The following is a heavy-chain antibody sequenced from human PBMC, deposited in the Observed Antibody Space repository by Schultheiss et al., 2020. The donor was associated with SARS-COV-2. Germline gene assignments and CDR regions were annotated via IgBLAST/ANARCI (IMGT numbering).Heavy chain of an antibody. Sequence: ASVKVSCKASGYTFTSYGISWVRQAPGQGLEWMGWISAYNGNTNYAQKFQGRVTITRDTSASTAYMELNSLRAEDTAVYYCARDRADGWKPAFYFDYWGQGTLVTVSS. CDR1: GYTFTSYG. J-gene: IGHJ4*02. D-gene: IGHD5-24*01. V-gene: IGHV1-18*04. CDR3: ARDRADGWKPAFYFDY. CDR2: ISAYNGNT.